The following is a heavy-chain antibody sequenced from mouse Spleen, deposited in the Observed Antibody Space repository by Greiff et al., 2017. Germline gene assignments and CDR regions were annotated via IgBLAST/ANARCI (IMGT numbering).Heavy chain of an antibody. CDR2: IWSGGST. Sequence: QVQLQQSGPGLVQPSQSLSITCTVSGFSLTSYGVHWVRQSPGKGLEWLGVIWSGGSTDYNAAFISRLSISKDNSKSQVFFKMNSLQASDTAIYYCARKGYGSSYEAMDYWGQGTSVTVSS. D-gene: IGHD1-1*01. V-gene: IGHV2-2*02. J-gene: IGHJ4*01. CDR3: ARKGYGSSYEAMDY. CDR1: GFSLTSYG.